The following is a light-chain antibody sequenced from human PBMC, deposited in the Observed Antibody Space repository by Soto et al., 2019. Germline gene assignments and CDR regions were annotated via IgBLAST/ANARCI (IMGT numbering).Light chain of an antibody. CDR3: QQSYSTPVA. V-gene: IGKV1-39*01. CDR2: AAS. Sequence: DIQMTQSPSSLSASVGYRVTITCRASQSISSYLNWYQQKPGKAPKLLIDAASSLQSGVTSRFSGSRSGTDFTLTISSLQPEDFATYYCQQSYSTPVAFGQGTKVEIK. CDR1: QSISSY. J-gene: IGKJ1*01.